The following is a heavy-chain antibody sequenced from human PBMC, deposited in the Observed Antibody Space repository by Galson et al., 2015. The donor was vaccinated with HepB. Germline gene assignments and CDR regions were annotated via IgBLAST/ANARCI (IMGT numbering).Heavy chain of an antibody. CDR2: ISYDGSNK. V-gene: IGHV3-30-3*01. CDR3: ARDLSHIVVVTAPDY. Sequence: SLRLSCAASGFTFSSYSMHWVRQAPGKGLEWVAVISYDGSNKYYADSVKGRFTITRDTSKNTLYLQMNSLRAEDTAVYYCARDLSHIVVVTAPDYWGQGTLVTVSS. J-gene: IGHJ4*02. CDR1: GFTFSSYS. D-gene: IGHD2-21*02.